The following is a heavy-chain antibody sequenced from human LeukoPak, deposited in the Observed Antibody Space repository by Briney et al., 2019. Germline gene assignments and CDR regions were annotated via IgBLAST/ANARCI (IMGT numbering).Heavy chain of an antibody. D-gene: IGHD1-26*01. CDR2: ISTSGSTI. Sequence: SGGSLRLSCAASGFTFSDAWMSWIRQAPGKGLEWVSYISTSGSTIYYADSVKGRFTISRDNAKNSLYLQMNSLRAEDTAVYYCARAIVGATYDYWGQGTLVTVSS. J-gene: IGHJ4*02. V-gene: IGHV3-11*01. CDR1: GFTFSDAW. CDR3: ARAIVGATYDY.